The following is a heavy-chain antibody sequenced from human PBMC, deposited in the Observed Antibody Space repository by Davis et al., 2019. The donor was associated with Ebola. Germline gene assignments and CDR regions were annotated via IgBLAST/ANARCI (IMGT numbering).Heavy chain of an antibody. CDR2: INHSGST. CDR1: GGSFSGYY. CDR3: ARNVRGVIDY. J-gene: IGHJ4*02. Sequence: PSETLSLTCAVYGGSFSGYYWSWIRQPPGKGLEWIGEINHSGSTNYNPSLKSRVTISVDTSKNQFSLKLSSVTAADTAVYYCARNVRGVIDYWGQGTLVTVSS. D-gene: IGHD3-10*01. V-gene: IGHV4-34*01.